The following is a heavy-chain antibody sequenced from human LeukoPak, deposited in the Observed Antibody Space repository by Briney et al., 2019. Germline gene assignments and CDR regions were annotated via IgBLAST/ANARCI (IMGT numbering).Heavy chain of an antibody. CDR1: GGSISSSSYY. V-gene: IGHV4-39*07. Sequence: PSETLSLTCTVSGGSISSSSYYWGWIRQPPGKGLEWIGSIYYSGSTYYNPSLKSRVTISLDTSKTQFSLKLRSVTAADTAVYYCARFPSPLTAITEPGPRWGQGTLVTVSS. J-gene: IGHJ4*02. CDR2: IYYSGST. CDR3: ARFPSPLTAITEPGPR. D-gene: IGHD2-21*02.